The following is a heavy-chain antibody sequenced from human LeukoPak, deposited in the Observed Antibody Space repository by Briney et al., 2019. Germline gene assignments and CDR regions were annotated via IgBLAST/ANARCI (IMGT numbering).Heavy chain of an antibody. D-gene: IGHD5-24*01. CDR1: ASTFSNYA. CDR3: ARTPGGYNYLSYFDY. V-gene: IGHV1-18*01. CDR2: ISAYNGNT. J-gene: IGHJ4*02. Sequence: ASVKVSCTAPASTFSNYAITWMRQAPGQSLEWMGWISAYNGNTNYAQKLQGRVTMTTDTSTSTAYMELRSLRSDDTAVYYCARTPGGYNYLSYFDYWGQGTLVTVSS.